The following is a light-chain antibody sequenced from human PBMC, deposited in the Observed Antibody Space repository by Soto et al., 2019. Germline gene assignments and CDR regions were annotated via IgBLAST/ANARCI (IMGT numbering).Light chain of an antibody. J-gene: IGKJ2*01. V-gene: IGKV3-20*01. Sequence: EIVLTQSPGTLSLSPGERATLSCRASQSVSSSYLAWYQQKPGQAPRPLIYGASSRATGIPDRFSGSGSGTDFTLTISRLEPEDLSVYYCQQYGRSRYTCVQGTKLEIK. CDR1: QSVSSSY. CDR2: GAS. CDR3: QQYGRSRYT.